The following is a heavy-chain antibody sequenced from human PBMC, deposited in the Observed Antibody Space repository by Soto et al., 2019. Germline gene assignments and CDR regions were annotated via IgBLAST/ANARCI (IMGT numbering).Heavy chain of an antibody. CDR2: ISYDGSNK. V-gene: IGHV3-30-3*01. CDR1: GFTFSSYA. Sequence: QVQLVESGGGVVQSGRSLRLSCAASGFTFSSYAMHWVRQAPGKGLEWVAVISYDGSNKYYADSVKGRFTISRDNSKNTLYLQMNSLRAEDTAVYYCAREGQQWLVLMSLGYWGQGTLVTVSS. J-gene: IGHJ4*02. D-gene: IGHD6-19*01. CDR3: AREGQQWLVLMSLGY.